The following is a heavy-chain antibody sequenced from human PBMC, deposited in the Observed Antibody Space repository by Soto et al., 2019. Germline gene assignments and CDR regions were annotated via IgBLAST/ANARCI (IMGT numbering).Heavy chain of an antibody. D-gene: IGHD2-15*01. V-gene: IGHV6-1*01. CDR3: ASGGAASTDYGGNIDY. J-gene: IGHJ4*02. Sequence: QVQLQQSGPGLVKPSQTLSLTCAISGDSVSSNRAAWNWIRQSPSRGLEWLGRTYYRSKWYDDYAVSVKGRITINPDTSKNQFSLHLNSVTPEDTAVYYCASGGAASTDYGGNIDYWGPGTLVTVSS. CDR1: GDSVSSNRAA. CDR2: TYYRSKWYD.